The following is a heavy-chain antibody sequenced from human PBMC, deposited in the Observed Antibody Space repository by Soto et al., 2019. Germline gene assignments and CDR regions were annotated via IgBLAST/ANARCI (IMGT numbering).Heavy chain of an antibody. V-gene: IGHV3-33*01. CDR3: VRDIVVVPAAAYYYYYGMDV. CDR1: GFTFSSYG. CDR2: IWYDGSNK. D-gene: IGHD2-2*01. Sequence: PGGSLRLSCAASGFTFSSYGMHWVRQAPGKGLEWVAVIWYDGSNKYYADSVKGRFTISRDNSKNTLYLQMSSLRAEDTAVYYCVRDIVVVPAAAYYYYYGMDVWGQGTTVTVSS. J-gene: IGHJ6*02.